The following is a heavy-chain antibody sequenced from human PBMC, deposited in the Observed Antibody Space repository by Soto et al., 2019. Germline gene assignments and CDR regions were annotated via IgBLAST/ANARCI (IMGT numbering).Heavy chain of an antibody. CDR1: GGSISSSSYY. Sequence: PSETLSLTCTVSGGSISSSSYYWGWIRQPPGKGQEWIGSIYYSGSTYYNPSLKSRVTISVDTSKNQFSLKLSSVTAADTAVYYCARCGAFTVTTLGYYYYGMDVWGQGTTVTVSS. J-gene: IGHJ6*02. CDR2: IYYSGST. D-gene: IGHD4-4*01. V-gene: IGHV4-39*01. CDR3: ARCGAFTVTTLGYYYYGMDV.